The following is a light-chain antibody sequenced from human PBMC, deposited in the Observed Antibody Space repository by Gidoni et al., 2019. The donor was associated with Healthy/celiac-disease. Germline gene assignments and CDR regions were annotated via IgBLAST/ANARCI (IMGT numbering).Light chain of an antibody. CDR2: QAR. J-gene: IGLJ2*01. CDR1: QLGDKY. Sequence: SYELTQPPSVSVSPGQPASIPCSGDQLGDKYACWYQQKPGHSPVLGIYQARKRPSGTPERFAGSTSRNTAILTSSGKQTMDDADYYWQAWDSSNVVFGGGTKLTVL. CDR3: QAWDSSNVV. V-gene: IGLV3-1*01.